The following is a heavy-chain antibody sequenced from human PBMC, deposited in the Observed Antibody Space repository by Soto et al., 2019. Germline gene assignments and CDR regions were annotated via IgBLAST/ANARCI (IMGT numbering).Heavy chain of an antibody. CDR2: ISGSDGET. CDR3: ARWSYLDY. CDR1: GFSFGSYA. J-gene: IGHJ4*02. D-gene: IGHD3-3*01. V-gene: IGHV3-23*01. Sequence: GGSLRLSCAASGFSFGSYALSWVRQAPGKGLEWVSTISGSDGETFYADSVKGRFSISRDTSQSTLYLQMNSLRADDTAMYYCARWSYLDYWGQGTRVTVSS.